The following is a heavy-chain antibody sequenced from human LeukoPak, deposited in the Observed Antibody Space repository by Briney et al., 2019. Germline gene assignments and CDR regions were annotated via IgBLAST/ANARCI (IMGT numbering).Heavy chain of an antibody. CDR1: GFTFSSYS. CDR2: ISSSSSTI. D-gene: IGHD1-1*01. Sequence: GGSLRLSCAASGFTFSSYSMNWVRQAPGKGLEWVSYISSSSSTIYYADSVKGRYTISRDNAKNSLYLQMDSLRAEDTAVYYCASRTGAKGDYWGQGTLVTVSS. V-gene: IGHV3-48*04. CDR3: ASRTGAKGDY. J-gene: IGHJ4*02.